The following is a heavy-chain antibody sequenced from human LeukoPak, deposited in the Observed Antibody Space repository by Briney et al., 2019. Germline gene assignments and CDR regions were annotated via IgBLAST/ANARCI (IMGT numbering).Heavy chain of an antibody. CDR1: GFTFSSYA. D-gene: IGHD3-3*01. CDR2: ISGSGGST. CDR3: AKVSVWSGYYSGMDV. V-gene: IGHV3-23*01. Sequence: GGSLRLSCAASGFTFSSYAMSWVRQAPGKGLEWVSTISGSGGSTYYADSVKGRFTISRDNSKNTLYLQMNSLRAEDTAVYYCAKVSVWSGYYSGMDVWGQGTTVTVSS. J-gene: IGHJ6*02.